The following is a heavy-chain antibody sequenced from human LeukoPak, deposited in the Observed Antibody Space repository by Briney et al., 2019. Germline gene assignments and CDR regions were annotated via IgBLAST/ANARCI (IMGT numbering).Heavy chain of an antibody. CDR1: GFTFSTYG. CDR3: ARSSRATGDAFDI. CDR2: ISYDGSSQ. Sequence: QTGGSLRLSCAASGFTFSTYGMHWVRQAPGKGLEWVAVISYDGSSQYYADSVRGRFTISSDNSKNTLYLQMNSLRAEDTAVYYCARSSRATGDAFDIWGQGTMVTVSS. J-gene: IGHJ3*02. D-gene: IGHD1-26*01. V-gene: IGHV3-30*03.